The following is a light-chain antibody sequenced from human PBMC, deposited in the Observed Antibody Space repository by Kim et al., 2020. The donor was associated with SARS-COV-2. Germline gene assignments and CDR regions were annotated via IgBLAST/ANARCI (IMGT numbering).Light chain of an antibody. V-gene: IGKV1-39*01. CDR2: AAS. CDR3: QQSYTTPQT. CDR1: ENIYSY. Sequence: DIQMTQSPPSLSASIGDRVTLTCRASENIYSYLNWYQQRPGKAPNLLIYAASTLHDGVPSRFSGSGSATGFTLTISGLQAEDFATYYCQQSYTTPQTFGQGTKLEI. J-gene: IGKJ2*01.